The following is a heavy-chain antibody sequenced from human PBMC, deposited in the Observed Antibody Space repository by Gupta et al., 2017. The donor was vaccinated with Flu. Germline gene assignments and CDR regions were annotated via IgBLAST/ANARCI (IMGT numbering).Heavy chain of an antibody. J-gene: IGHJ5*02. CDR1: GFTVSSRY. CDR3: ARVESSYYGSGSYSRWFDP. D-gene: IGHD3-10*01. V-gene: IGHV3-53*02. Sequence: ELPLAETGGGLIQPGGSLRFSCAASGFTVSSRYMSWVRQARGKGLEWVSVVCSGGTTYYADSVKGRFTISRDNSKNTLFLQMNSLRAEDTAVYYCARVESSYYGSGSYSRWFDPWGQGTLVTVSS. CDR2: VCSGGTT.